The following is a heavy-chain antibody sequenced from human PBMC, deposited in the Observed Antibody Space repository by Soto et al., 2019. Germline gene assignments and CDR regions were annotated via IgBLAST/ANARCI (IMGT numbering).Heavy chain of an antibody. D-gene: IGHD3-16*02. CDR3: ARARGVIATLDY. V-gene: IGHV3-33*01. CDR2: IWYDGSNK. Sequence: QVQLVESGGGVVQPGRSLRLSCAASGFTFSSYGMHWVRQAPGKGLEWVAVIWYDGSNKYYADSVKGRFTISRDNSKNTRYLQMNSLRAEDTAVYYCARARGVIATLDYWGQGTLVTVSS. J-gene: IGHJ4*02. CDR1: GFTFSSYG.